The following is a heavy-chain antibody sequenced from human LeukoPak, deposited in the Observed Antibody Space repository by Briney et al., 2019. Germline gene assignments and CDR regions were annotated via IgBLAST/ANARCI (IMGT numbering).Heavy chain of an antibody. V-gene: IGHV3-73*01. CDR1: GFTLSDSA. J-gene: IGHJ5*02. CDR2: IDRPAKSYAT. CDR3: TRDRGTYNWLDP. Sequence: QSGGSLRLSCAASGFTLSDSAIHWVRQASGKGLEWVGLIDRPAKSYATAYGASVGGRFTISRDDPKNTAYLQMDSLKTEDTALYYCTRDRGTYNWLDPWGQGTLVTVSS. D-gene: IGHD1-26*01.